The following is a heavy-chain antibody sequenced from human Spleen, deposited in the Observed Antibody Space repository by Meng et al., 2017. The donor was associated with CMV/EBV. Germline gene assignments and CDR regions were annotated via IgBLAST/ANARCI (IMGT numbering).Heavy chain of an antibody. CDR3: ARDKGPAYRNSGYDNVGL. J-gene: IGHJ4*02. D-gene: IGHD5-12*01. Sequence: GGSLRLSCAASGSAFSTYWMNWVRQVPGKGLVWVALIYSDGSSSRYADSVKGRFTISRDNAKNTVYLQMNSLRAEDTAVYYCARDKGPAYRNSGYDNVGLWGPGTWVTSPQ. CDR2: IYSDGSSS. V-gene: IGHV3-74*01. CDR1: GSAFSTYW.